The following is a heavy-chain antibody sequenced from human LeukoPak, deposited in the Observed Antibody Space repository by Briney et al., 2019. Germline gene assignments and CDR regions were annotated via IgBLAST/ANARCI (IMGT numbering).Heavy chain of an antibody. V-gene: IGHV3-7*01. CDR3: ARDVAYNTFDY. Sequence: GGSLRLSCTASGITFSNYWMSWVRQAPGKGLEWVANIKQDGSEKDYVDSVKGRFTISRDNAKNSLYLQMNNLRDEDTAVYYCARDVAYNTFDYWGQGTLVTVSS. CDR2: IKQDGSEK. D-gene: IGHD1-14*01. CDR1: GITFSNYW. J-gene: IGHJ4*02.